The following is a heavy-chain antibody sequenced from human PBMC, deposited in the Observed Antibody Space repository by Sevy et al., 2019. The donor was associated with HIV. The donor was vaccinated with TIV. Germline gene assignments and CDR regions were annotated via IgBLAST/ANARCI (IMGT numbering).Heavy chain of an antibody. J-gene: IGHJ4*02. CDR3: ARVGPRYSSGPCHFDS. D-gene: IGHD6-19*01. Sequence: SETLSLTCAVSGGYLDIGGYSWSWIRQPPGKGLEWIGSIYHDTDTDYNSSLKSRITISLDRSKNQFSLRLNSVTAADTAVYFCARVGPRYSSGPCHFDSWGQGILVTFSS. CDR2: IYHDTDT. V-gene: IGHV4-30-2*01. CDR1: GGYLDIGGYS.